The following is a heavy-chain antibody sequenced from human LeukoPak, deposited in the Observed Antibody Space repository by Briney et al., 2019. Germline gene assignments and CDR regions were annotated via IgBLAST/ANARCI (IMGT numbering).Heavy chain of an antibody. CDR1: GFTFSSNY. D-gene: IGHD4-17*01. Sequence: GGSLRLSCAASGFTFSSNYMSWVRQAPGKGLEWVSVIYSGGSTYYADSVKGRFTISRDNSKNTLYLQMNSLRAEDTAVYYCARVDLGVTITWYYYGMDVWGQGTTVTVSS. CDR3: ARVDLGVTITWYYYGMDV. J-gene: IGHJ6*02. CDR2: IYSGGST. V-gene: IGHV3-53*01.